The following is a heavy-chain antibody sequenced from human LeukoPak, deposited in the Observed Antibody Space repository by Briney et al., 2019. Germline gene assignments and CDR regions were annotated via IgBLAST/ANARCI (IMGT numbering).Heavy chain of an antibody. Sequence: GASVKVSCKVSGYTLTELSMHWVRQARGKGLEWMGGFDPEDGETIYAQKFQGRVTMTEDTSTDTAYMELSSLRSEDTAVYYCATACGGSCYYNWFDPWGQGTLVTVSS. CDR2: FDPEDGET. J-gene: IGHJ5*02. CDR3: ATACGGSCYYNWFDP. D-gene: IGHD2-15*01. V-gene: IGHV1-24*01. CDR1: GYTLTELS.